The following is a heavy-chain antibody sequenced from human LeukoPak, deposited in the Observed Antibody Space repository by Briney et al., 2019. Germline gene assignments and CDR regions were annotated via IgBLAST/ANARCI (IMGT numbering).Heavy chain of an antibody. CDR1: GFTFSSYA. V-gene: IGHV3-23*03. CDR2: IYSGGGT. D-gene: IGHD6-13*01. J-gene: IGHJ4*02. Sequence: GGSLRLSCAASGFTFSSYAMSWVRQAPGKGLEWVSVIYSGGGTNYADSVKGRFTISRDNSKNTLYLQMNSLRAEDTAVYYCASQSSSWYGFDYWGQGTLVTVSS. CDR3: ASQSSSWYGFDY.